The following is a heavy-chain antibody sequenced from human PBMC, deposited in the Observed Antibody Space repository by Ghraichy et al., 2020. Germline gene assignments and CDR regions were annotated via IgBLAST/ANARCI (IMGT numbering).Heavy chain of an antibody. J-gene: IGHJ4*02. Sequence: AGSLRLSCAASGFLFNSHFMHWARLAPGEGLEWLAVISRDGRNQNYADSVKGRFTVSRDNSKNMLYLQLSSLRVEDTAVYYCVKDHDGHWSFDYWGQGTRVTVSA. V-gene: IGHV3-30*18. CDR3: VKDHDGHWSFDY. CDR1: GFLFNSHF. CDR2: ISRDGRNQ. D-gene: IGHD2-8*02.